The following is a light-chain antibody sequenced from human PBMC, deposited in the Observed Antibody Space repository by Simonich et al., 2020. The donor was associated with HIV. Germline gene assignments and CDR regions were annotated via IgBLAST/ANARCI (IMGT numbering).Light chain of an antibody. CDR3: QQYYSTFYT. J-gene: IGKJ2*01. Sequence: EIVLTQSPGTLSLSPGERATLSCRASQSVSSSYLAWYQQKPGLAPRLLIYDASSRATGFPDRFSGSGSGTDFTLTISRLEPEDFAVYYCQQYYSTFYTFGQGTKLEIK. CDR1: QSVSSSY. V-gene: IGKV3D-20*01. CDR2: DAS.